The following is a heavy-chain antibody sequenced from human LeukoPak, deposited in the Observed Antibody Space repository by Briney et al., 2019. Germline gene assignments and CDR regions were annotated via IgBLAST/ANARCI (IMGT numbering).Heavy chain of an antibody. Sequence: PGGSLRLSCAASGFTFSSYGMHWVRQAPGKGLEWVAVISYDGSNKYYAHSVKGRFTISRDNSKNTLYLQMNSLRAEDTAVYYCAKDSPLGAFDIWGQGTMVTVSS. CDR1: GFTFSSYG. CDR2: ISYDGSNK. CDR3: AKDSPLGAFDI. V-gene: IGHV3-30*18. J-gene: IGHJ3*02.